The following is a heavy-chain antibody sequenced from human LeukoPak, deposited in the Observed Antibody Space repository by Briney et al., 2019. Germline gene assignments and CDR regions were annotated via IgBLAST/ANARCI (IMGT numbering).Heavy chain of an antibody. CDR2: IKQDGSQR. V-gene: IGHV3-7*01. CDR1: GYTFSDYW. CDR3: ARRGGSSSRRSPIDY. D-gene: IGHD6-6*01. J-gene: IGHJ4*02. Sequence: GGSLRLSCTASGYTFSDYWMTWVRQAPGKGPEWVANIKQDGSQRYYVDSVRGRFTISRDNAKNSLFLQMNGLRAEDTAVYYCARRGGSSSRRSPIDYWGQGTLVTVSS.